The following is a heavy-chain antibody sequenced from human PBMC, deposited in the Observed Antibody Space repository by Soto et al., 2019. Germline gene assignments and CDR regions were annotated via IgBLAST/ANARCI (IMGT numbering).Heavy chain of an antibody. CDR3: ARGAPGNLIPVDY. CDR1: GGSISSHY. J-gene: IGHJ4*02. V-gene: IGHV4-59*11. Sequence: SETLSLTCSVSGGSISSHYWSWIRQPPGKGLEWIGYIYYSGSTIYNPFLKNRVTISLDTSQNQFSVKLSSVTAADTAVYYCARGAPGNLIPVDYWAEGTLVTV. D-gene: IGHD2-21*01. CDR2: IYYSGST.